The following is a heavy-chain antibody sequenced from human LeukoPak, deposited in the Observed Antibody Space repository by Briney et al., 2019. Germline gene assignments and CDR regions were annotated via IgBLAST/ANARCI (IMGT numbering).Heavy chain of an antibody. D-gene: IGHD2-15*01. J-gene: IGHJ6*02. Sequence: GGSLRLSCAASGFTFSSYATSWVRQAPGKGLEWVSAISGSGGSTYYADSVKGRFTISRDNSKNTLYLQMNSLRAEDTAVYYCANQYSYCSGGSCAVAGMDVWGQGTTVTVSS. CDR1: GFTFSSYA. CDR2: ISGSGGST. CDR3: ANQYSYCSGGSCAVAGMDV. V-gene: IGHV3-23*01.